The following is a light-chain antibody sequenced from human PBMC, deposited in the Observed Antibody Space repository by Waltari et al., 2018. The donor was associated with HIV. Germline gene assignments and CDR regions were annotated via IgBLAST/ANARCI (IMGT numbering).Light chain of an antibody. V-gene: IGLV7-46*01. Sequence: QAVVTQEPSLTVSPGGTVTLTCGSSTGPVTSGHHPYWFQQKSGQAPRTLIYDTFNKPSRAPARFSCLLLGGKGGLTLSGPQPGDEAWFFCLPSFAGARPVVFGGGTNLTVL. CDR3: LPSFAGARPVV. J-gene: IGLJ2*01. CDR2: DTF. CDR1: TGPVTSGHH.